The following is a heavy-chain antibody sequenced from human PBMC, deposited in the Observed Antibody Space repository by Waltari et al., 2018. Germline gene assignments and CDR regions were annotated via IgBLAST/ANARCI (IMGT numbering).Heavy chain of an antibody. D-gene: IGHD2-8*01. J-gene: IGHJ4*02. V-gene: IGHV3-23*04. CDR3: AKDTGSLYPQGDGYFDY. CDR2: ISGSGGST. Sequence: EVQLVESGGGLVQPGGSLRLSCAASGFTFSSYAMSWVRQAPGKGLEWVSAISGSGGSTYYADSVKGRFTISRDNSKNTLYLQMNSLRAEDTAVYYCAKDTGSLYPQGDGYFDYWGQGTLVTVSS. CDR1: GFTFSSYA.